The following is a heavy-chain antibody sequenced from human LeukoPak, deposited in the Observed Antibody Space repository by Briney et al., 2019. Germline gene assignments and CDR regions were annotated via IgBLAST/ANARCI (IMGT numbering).Heavy chain of an antibody. CDR1: GFTFTNAW. D-gene: IGHD5-24*01. J-gene: IGHJ4*02. Sequence: PGGSLRLSCAASGFTFTNAWMNWVRQSPGKGLEWVSSISSGSSHIYYADSVKGRFTISRDNAKNSLYLQMNSLRAEDTAVYYCASDPDGSEVSFDYWGQGTLVTVSS. V-gene: IGHV3-21*01. CDR2: ISSGSSHI. CDR3: ASDPDGSEVSFDY.